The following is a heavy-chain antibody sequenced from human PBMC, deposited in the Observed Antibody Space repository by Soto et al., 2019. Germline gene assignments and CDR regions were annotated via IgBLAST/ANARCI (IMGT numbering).Heavy chain of an antibody. D-gene: IGHD3-10*01. V-gene: IGHV1-3*01. CDR1: GYSFTTYA. Sequence: QVHLVQSGAEVKKPGASVIISCKASGYSFTTYAMHWVRQAPGQRLEWMGWINAGNGNTKYSQKFQGRVTSTRDTSASTAYMELSSLRSEDTAVFYCARSLVWFGELSYYFDYWGQGTLVTVSS. CDR3: ARSLVWFGELSYYFDY. J-gene: IGHJ4*02. CDR2: INAGNGNT.